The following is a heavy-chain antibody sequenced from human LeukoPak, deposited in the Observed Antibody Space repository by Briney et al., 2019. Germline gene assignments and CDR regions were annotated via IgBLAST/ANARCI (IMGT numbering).Heavy chain of an antibody. Sequence: PSQTLSLTCTVSGGSISSGSYYWSWIRQPAGKGLEWIGRIYTSGSTNYNSSLKSRVTISVDTSKNQFSLKLSSVTAADTAVYYCASGSYYFDYWGQGTLVTVSS. J-gene: IGHJ4*02. CDR1: GGSISSGSYY. D-gene: IGHD2-2*03. CDR3: ASGSYYFDY. CDR2: IYTSGST. V-gene: IGHV4-61*02.